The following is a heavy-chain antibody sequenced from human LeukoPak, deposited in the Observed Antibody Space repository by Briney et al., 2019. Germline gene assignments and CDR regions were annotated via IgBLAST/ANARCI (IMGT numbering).Heavy chain of an antibody. CDR1: GFTFSSYA. J-gene: IGHJ4*02. D-gene: IGHD5-24*01. CDR2: ISSNGGST. Sequence: GGSLRLSCAASGFTFSSYAMSWVRQAPGKGLEWVSSISSNGGSTYYADSVKGRFTISRDNSKNTLYLQMNSLRAEDTAVCYCAKASKMDTILPPFDYWGQGTLVTVSS. CDR3: AKASKMDTILPPFDY. V-gene: IGHV3-23*01.